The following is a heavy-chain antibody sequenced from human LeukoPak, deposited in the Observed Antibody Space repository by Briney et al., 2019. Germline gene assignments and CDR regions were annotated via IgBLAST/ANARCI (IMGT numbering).Heavy chain of an antibody. D-gene: IGHD3-22*01. CDR2: INPSGGST. J-gene: IGHJ4*02. Sequence: ASVKVSCKASGYTFTSYYMHWVRQAPGQGLEWMGIINPSGGSTSYAQKFQGRVTMTRDMSTSTVYMELSSLKASDTAMYYCARHYYYDSSGYWSFDYWGQGTLVTVSS. CDR1: GYTFTSYY. V-gene: IGHV1-46*01. CDR3: ARHYYYDSSGYWSFDY.